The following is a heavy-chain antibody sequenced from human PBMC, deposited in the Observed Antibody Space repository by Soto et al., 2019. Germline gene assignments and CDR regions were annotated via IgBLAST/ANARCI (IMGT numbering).Heavy chain of an antibody. CDR3: ARGWLGYWIAVACPLGY. D-gene: IGHD6-19*01. CDR2: INPNSGGT. CDR1: GYTFTGYY. J-gene: IGHJ4*02. V-gene: IGHV1-2*02. Sequence: QVQLVQSGAEVKKPGASVKVSCKASGYTFTGYYMHWVRQAPGQGLECMGWINPNSGGTNYAQKFQGRVTMTRDTSISTAYMELSRLRSDDTDVYYCARGWLGYWIAVACPLGYWGQGTLVTVSS.